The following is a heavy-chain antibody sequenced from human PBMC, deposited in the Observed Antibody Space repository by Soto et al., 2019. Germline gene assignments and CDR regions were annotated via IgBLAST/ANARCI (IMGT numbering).Heavy chain of an antibody. J-gene: IGHJ6*02. CDR2: FDPEDGET. V-gene: IGHV1-24*01. Sequence: GASVKGSCKVSGYTLTELSMHWVRQAPGKGLEWMGGFDPEDGETIYAQKFQGRVTMTEDTSPDTANIELRSRRSEDTTVYYCARRIGQGITIFGVGIDELHGMDVWGQGTTVTLSS. CDR1: GYTLTELS. D-gene: IGHD3-3*01. CDR3: ARRIGQGITIFGVGIDELHGMDV.